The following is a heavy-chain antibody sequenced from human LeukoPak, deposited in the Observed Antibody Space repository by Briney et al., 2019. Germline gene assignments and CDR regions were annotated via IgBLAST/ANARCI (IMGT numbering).Heavy chain of an antibody. J-gene: IGHJ5*02. CDR3: AREVGGYSYGETYNWFDP. CDR1: GGSFSGYY. V-gene: IGHV4-34*01. D-gene: IGHD5-18*01. Sequence: SETLSLTCAVYGGSFSGYYWSWIRQPPGRGLEWIGEINHSGSTNYNPSLKSRVTISVDTSKNQFSLKLSSVTAADTAVYYCAREVGGYSYGETYNWFDPWGQGTLVTVSS. CDR2: INHSGST.